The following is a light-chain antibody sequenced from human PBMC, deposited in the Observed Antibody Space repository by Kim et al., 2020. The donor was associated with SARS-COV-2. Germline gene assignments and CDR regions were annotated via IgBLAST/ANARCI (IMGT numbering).Light chain of an antibody. Sequence: PGQRVTISRSGSSSNIGTNYVYWFQQLPGTAPKLLIYRDNQRPSGVPDRFSGSKSGTSASLAISGLRSEDEAHYYCAAWDDSLSGVFGGGTQLTVL. V-gene: IGLV1-47*01. CDR3: AAWDDSLSGV. J-gene: IGLJ3*02. CDR2: RDN. CDR1: SSNIGTNY.